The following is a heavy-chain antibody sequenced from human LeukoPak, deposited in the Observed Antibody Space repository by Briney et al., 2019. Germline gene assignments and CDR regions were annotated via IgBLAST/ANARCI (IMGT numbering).Heavy chain of an antibody. CDR2: ISGSGDRI. CDR3: TSSKYMAAKQWSYFDF. CDR1: GFTFNDYY. V-gene: IGHV3-11*01. D-gene: IGHD6-25*01. J-gene: IGHJ4*02. Sequence: GGSLRLSCAASGFTFNDYYMSWIRQAPGEGLEWISYISGSGDRIYYADSVKGRFTISRDNAKNSLYLQMNSLKTEDTAVYYCTSSKYMAAKQWSYFDFWGQGTLVTVSS.